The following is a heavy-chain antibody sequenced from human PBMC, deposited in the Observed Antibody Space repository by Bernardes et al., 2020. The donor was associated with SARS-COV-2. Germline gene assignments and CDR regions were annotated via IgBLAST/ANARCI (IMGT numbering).Heavy chain of an antibody. CDR3: AKESRITIFGVVIIEQHFDY. Sequence: GGSLRLSCAASGFTFSSDAMSWVRQAPGKGLEWVSAISGSGGSTYYADSVKGRFTISRDNSKNTLYLQMNSLRAEDTAVYYCAKESRITIFGVVIIEQHFDYWGQGTLVTVSS. D-gene: IGHD3-3*01. V-gene: IGHV3-23*01. CDR1: GFTFSSDA. J-gene: IGHJ4*02. CDR2: ISGSGGST.